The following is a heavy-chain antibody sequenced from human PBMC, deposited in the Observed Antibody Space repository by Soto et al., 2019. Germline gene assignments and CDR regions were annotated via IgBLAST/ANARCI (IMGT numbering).Heavy chain of an antibody. D-gene: IGHD1-7*01. CDR1: GFTFNSYT. CDR3: ARGRYNWKYDLFRFDY. V-gene: IGHV3-48*01. Sequence: GGSLRLSCAASGFTFNSYTMNWVRQAPGKGLEWVSYISSSSSTIYYTDSVKGRFTISRDNAKNSLYLQMNSLRVEDTAVYYCARGRYNWKYDLFRFDYWGQGNLVTVSS. CDR2: ISSSSSTI. J-gene: IGHJ4*02.